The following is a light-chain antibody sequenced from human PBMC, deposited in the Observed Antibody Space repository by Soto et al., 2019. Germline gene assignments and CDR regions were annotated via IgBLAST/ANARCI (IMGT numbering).Light chain of an antibody. Sequence: DIQLTQSPSFLSASVGDRVTITCRASQGINSYLAWYQQEPGKAPKLLIYAASTLQSGVPSRFSGSGSGTEFTLTLSSLQPEDFATYYCQQLNSYPQITFGQGTRLEIK. CDR3: QQLNSYPQIT. J-gene: IGKJ5*01. CDR2: AAS. CDR1: QGINSY. V-gene: IGKV1-9*01.